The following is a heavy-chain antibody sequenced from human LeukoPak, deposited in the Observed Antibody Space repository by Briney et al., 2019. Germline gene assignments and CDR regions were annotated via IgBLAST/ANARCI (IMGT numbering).Heavy chain of an antibody. D-gene: IGHD3/OR15-3a*01. CDR3: AADWPLDY. CDR2: IHIGNST. CDR1: GFTVSSND. V-gene: IGHV3-66*01. J-gene: IGHJ4*02. Sequence: QSGGSLRLSRAASGFTVSSNDMSWVRQAPGKGLEWVSIIHIGNSTYYADSVKGRFTISRDNSKNTLYLQMNSLRAEDTAVYYCAADWPLDYWGQGTLVTVSS.